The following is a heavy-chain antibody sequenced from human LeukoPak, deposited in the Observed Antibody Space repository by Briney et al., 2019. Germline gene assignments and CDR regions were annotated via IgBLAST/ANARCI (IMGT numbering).Heavy chain of an antibody. Sequence: GGSLGLSCAASGFTFSSYAMSWVRQAPGKGLEWVSAISGSGGSTYYADSVKGRFTISRDNSKNTLYLQMNSLRAEDTAVYYCAKTRFGESGFDYWGQGTLVTVSS. J-gene: IGHJ4*02. CDR3: AKTRFGESGFDY. CDR1: GFTFSSYA. V-gene: IGHV3-23*01. CDR2: ISGSGGST. D-gene: IGHD3-10*01.